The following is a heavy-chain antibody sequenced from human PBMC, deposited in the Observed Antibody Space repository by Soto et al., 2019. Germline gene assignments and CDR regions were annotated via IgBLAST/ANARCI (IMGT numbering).Heavy chain of an antibody. CDR1: GGSISSSSYY. J-gene: IGHJ4*02. CDR2: FYYSGNT. Sequence: SETLSLTCTVSGGSISSSSYYWGWIRQPPGKGLEWIGSFYYSGNTYYYTSLKSRVTISGDTSENQISLKLSSVTAADTAVYYCARQVVDGTVSRPGRFAYWGQGTLVTVSS. D-gene: IGHD2-15*01. V-gene: IGHV4-39*01. CDR3: ARQVVDGTVSRPGRFAY.